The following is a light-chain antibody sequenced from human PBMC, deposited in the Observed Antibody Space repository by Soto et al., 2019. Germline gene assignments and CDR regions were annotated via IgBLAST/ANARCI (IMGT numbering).Light chain of an antibody. CDR2: DAS. Sequence: DIQMTQSPSTLSAPVGDRVTITCRASQNIRNWLAWYQQKPGKAPNPLIYDASSLKSGVLTRFSGSGSGTDFTLTITNLQPEDSAVYYCQQVKGFPLTFGGGTKVDI. J-gene: IGKJ4*01. CDR1: QNIRNW. V-gene: IGKV1-5*01. CDR3: QQVKGFPLT.